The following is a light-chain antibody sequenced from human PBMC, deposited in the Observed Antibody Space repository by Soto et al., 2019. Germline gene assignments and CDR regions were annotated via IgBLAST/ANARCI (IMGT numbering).Light chain of an antibody. CDR2: EVS. Sequence: QSALTQPASVSGSPGQSITISCTGTSSDVGGYNYVSWYQQHPGKAPKLMIYEVSNRPSGVSNRFSGSKSGNTASLTISGLQPEDEADYCCSSYTSSSTLNWVFGGGTKLTVL. CDR3: SSYTSSSTLNWV. CDR1: SSDVGGYNY. V-gene: IGLV2-14*01. J-gene: IGLJ3*02.